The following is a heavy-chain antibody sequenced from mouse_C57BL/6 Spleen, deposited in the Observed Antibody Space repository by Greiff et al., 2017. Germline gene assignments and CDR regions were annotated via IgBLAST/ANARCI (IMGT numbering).Heavy chain of an antibody. J-gene: IGHJ4*01. D-gene: IGHD1-1*01. CDR1: GYTFTSYW. V-gene: IGHV1-64*01. Sequence: VQLQQPGAELVKPGASVKLSCKASGYTFTSYWMHWVKQRPGQGLEWIGMIHPNSGSTNYNEKFKSKATLTVDKSSSTAYMQLSSLTSEDSAVYYCARSPITTVVAKGAMDYWGQGTSVTVSS. CDR3: ARSPITTVVAKGAMDY. CDR2: IHPNSGST.